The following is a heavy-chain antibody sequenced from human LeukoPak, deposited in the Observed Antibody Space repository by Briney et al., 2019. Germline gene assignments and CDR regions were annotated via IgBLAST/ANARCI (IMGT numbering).Heavy chain of an antibody. D-gene: IGHD5-24*01. J-gene: IGHJ4*02. Sequence: PGGSLRLSGVASGFTFSNYWMNWVRQAPGKGLEWVANIKPDGGEQYYVDSVKGRFTISRDNADNSLYLQLSSLRAEDTAVYYRAREQRTFDYWGQGILVTVSS. CDR1: GFTFSNYW. V-gene: IGHV3-7*03. CDR3: AREQRTFDY. CDR2: IKPDGGEQ.